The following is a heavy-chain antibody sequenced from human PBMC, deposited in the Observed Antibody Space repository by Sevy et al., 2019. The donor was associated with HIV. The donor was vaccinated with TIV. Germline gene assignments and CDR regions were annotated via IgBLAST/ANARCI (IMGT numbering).Heavy chain of an antibody. J-gene: IGHJ6*02. D-gene: IGHD3-16*01. CDR3: ARGRRNWGLGGLDV. CDR2: IKEEGNER. V-gene: IGHV3-7*01. Sequence: GGSLRLSCAASGFTFSDSWMTWVRQAPGKGLEWVANIKEEGNERYYVDSVKGRFTLSRDNAKMSVYLELTSLRVEDSAIYYCARGRRNWGLGGLDVWGQGTTVTVSS. CDR1: GFTFSDSW.